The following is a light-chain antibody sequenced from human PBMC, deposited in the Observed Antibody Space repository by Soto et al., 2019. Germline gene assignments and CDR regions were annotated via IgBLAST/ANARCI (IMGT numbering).Light chain of an antibody. V-gene: IGKV1-9*01. Sequence: IQLTQSPSSLSASVGDSVTITCRASQGIGTYLAWFQQKPGRAPKLLIYAASTLQSGVSSRFSGSGSGADFSLTISNLQPEDFATSYCQQVNSSPLTFGPGTKVDIK. CDR1: QGIGTY. CDR3: QQVNSSPLT. CDR2: AAS. J-gene: IGKJ3*01.